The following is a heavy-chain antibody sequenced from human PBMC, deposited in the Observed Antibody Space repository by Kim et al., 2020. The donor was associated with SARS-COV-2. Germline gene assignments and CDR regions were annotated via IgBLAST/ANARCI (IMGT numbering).Heavy chain of an antibody. D-gene: IGHD5-18*01. CDR1: GFTFTYYA. CDR2: ISDSGGRT. Sequence: GGSLRLSCAASGFTFTYYAMSWVRQAPGRGLEWVSGISDSGGRTYHADFVKGRFTISRDNSKNTLYLQMTSLRAEDTAIYYCAKWASYGSSYYFAYWGQG. J-gene: IGHJ4*02. V-gene: IGHV3-23*01. CDR3: AKWASYGSSYYFAY.